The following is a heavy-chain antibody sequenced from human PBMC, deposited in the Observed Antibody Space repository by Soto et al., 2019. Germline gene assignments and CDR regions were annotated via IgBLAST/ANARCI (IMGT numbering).Heavy chain of an antibody. Sequence: QVQLVESGAGVVQPGRSLRLSCEASGFTFSHYAMHWVRQAPGKGLEWVALMSYDGSNEYYADSVKGRFTISRDNSKNTLYLQMNSLRAEDTAVYYCAKDGSHNFDYWGQGTLVTVSS. D-gene: IGHD1-26*01. CDR1: GFTFSHYA. J-gene: IGHJ4*02. CDR3: AKDGSHNFDY. V-gene: IGHV3-30*18. CDR2: MSYDGSNE.